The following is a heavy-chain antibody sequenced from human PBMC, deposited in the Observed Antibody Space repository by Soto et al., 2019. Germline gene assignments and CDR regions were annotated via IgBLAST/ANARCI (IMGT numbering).Heavy chain of an antibody. J-gene: IGHJ4*02. CDR3: ARGGLGYCSSTSCYALDY. CDR2: MNPNSGNT. V-gene: IGHV1-8*01. CDR1: GYTFTSYD. D-gene: IGHD2-2*01. Sequence: GASVKVSCKASGYTFTSYDINWVRQATGQGLEWMGWMNPNSGNTGYAQKFQGRVTMTRNTSISTAYMELSSLRSEDTAVYYCARGGLGYCSSTSCYALDYWGQGTLVNVSS.